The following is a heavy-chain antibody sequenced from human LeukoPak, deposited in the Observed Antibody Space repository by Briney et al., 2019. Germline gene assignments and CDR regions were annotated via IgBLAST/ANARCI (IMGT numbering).Heavy chain of an antibody. CDR1: AGSISTYY. V-gene: IGHV4-59*08. CDR3: ARHNSAVGAFEY. D-gene: IGHD1-26*01. J-gene: IGHJ4*02. CDR2: IYYTGSV. Sequence: SETLSLTCTVSAGSISTYYWSWIRQPPGKGLEWIGTIYYTGSVHYNPSLKSRVTISVDTSKNQFSVKLSSVTAADTAMYYCARHNSAVGAFEYWGLGTLVTVSS.